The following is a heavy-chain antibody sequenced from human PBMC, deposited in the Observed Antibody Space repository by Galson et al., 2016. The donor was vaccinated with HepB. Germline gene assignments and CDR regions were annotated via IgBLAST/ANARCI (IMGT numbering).Heavy chain of an antibody. Sequence: SLRLSCAASGFDVSERYMAWVRQAPGKGLEWVSVMYAGGFKYHADSVRGRFTISRDDSGNTLYLQMSGLRVDDTAVYFCARGFTWGGSGSRGFDSWGQGTLVTVSS. D-gene: IGHD6-19*01. CDR3: ARGFTWGGSGSRGFDS. CDR2: MYAGGFK. V-gene: IGHV3-53*01. J-gene: IGHJ4*02. CDR1: GFDVSERY.